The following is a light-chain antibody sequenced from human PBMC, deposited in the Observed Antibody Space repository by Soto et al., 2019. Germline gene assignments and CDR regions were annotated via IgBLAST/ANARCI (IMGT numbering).Light chain of an antibody. CDR1: QSVSSN. CDR3: QQSNNWPFT. CDR2: GAS. Sequence: EIVMTQSPATLSVSPGERATLSCRASQSVSSNLAWYQQKPGQAPRLLIYGASTRATGIPARFSGSGSGTEFTLTISSLQSEDYAVYYCQQSNNWPFTFGPGTTVDIK. J-gene: IGKJ3*01. V-gene: IGKV3-15*01.